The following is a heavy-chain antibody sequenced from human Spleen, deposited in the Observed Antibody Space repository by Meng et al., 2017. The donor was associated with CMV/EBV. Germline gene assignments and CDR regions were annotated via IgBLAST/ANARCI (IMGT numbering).Heavy chain of an antibody. D-gene: IGHD3-10*01. J-gene: IGHJ2*01. V-gene: IGHV1-69*01. CDR3: ARAPGGYWYFDL. CDR1: GCTLSSYA. Sequence: QVLLGQSGTVVKKARSYVNVTCKAYGCTLSSYAISWVRQAPGQGLEWMGGIIPIFGTANYAQKFQGRVTITADESTSTAYMELSSLRSEDTAVYYCARAPGGYWYFDLWGRGTLVTVSS. CDR2: IIPIFGTA.